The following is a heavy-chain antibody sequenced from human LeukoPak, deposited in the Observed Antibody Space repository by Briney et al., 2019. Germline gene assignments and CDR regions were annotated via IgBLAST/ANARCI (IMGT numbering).Heavy chain of an antibody. V-gene: IGHV6-1*01. CDR3: AILRTASSFDF. D-gene: IGHD1-1*01. J-gene: IGHJ4*02. CDR2: TYYRSKWYH. CDR1: GDSVSSKSAA. Sequence: PSQTLSLTCAISGDSVSSKSAAWHWIRQSPSRGLEWLGRTYYRSKWYHEYAVSVKSRITINPDTSKNQFSLQLNSVTPEDTAIYYCAILRTASSFDFWGQETLVTVSS.